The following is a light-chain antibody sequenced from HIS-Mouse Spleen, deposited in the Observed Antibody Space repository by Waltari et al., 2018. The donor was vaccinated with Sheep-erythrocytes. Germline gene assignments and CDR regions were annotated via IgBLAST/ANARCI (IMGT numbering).Light chain of an antibody. CDR3: CSYAGSSNVV. V-gene: IGLV2-23*01. J-gene: IGLJ2*01. Sequence: QSALTQPASVSGSPGQSITISCTGTSSDVGSYNFVSWYQQHPGKAPKLMIYEGSKLPSVVSNRFSGSKSGNTASLTSSGLQAEDEADYYCCSYAGSSNVVFGGGTKLTVL. CDR2: EGS. CDR1: SSDVGSYNF.